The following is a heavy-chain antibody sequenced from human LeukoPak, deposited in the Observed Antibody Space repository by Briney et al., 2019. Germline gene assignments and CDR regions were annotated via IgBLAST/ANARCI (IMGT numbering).Heavy chain of an antibody. CDR3: ARDAYSGYDFDY. CDR1: GFTFSSYE. V-gene: IGHV3-48*03. D-gene: IGHD5-12*01. J-gene: IGHJ4*02. Sequence: GGSLRLSCAASGFTFSSYEMNWVRQAQGKGVEWVSYIISSCSTIYYADSVKGRFTISRDNANNSLYLQMNSLRAVGTAVYYCARDAYSGYDFDYWGQGTLVTVSS. CDR2: IISSCSTI.